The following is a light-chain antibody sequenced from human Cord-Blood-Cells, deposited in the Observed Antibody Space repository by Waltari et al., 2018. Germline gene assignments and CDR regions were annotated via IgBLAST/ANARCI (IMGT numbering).Light chain of an antibody. CDR3: QQGYSTPLT. CDR2: AAS. Sequence: DIQMTQSPSSLSASVGDRVTITCRASQSISSYLNWYQQKPGKAPKLLIYAASSLQSGVPSRFSGSGSGTDFTLTISSLQPEYFATYYCQQGYSTPLTFGGGTKVEIK. CDR1: QSISSY. V-gene: IGKV1-39*01. J-gene: IGKJ4*01.